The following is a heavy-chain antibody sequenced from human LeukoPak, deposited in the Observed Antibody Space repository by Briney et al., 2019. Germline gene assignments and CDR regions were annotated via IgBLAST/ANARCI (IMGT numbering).Heavy chain of an antibody. CDR3: ARAPIVGATPFDY. Sequence: GGSLRLSCAASGFTFSDYYMSWIRQAPGKGLEWVSYISSSGSTIYYADSVKGRFTISRDNAKNSLYLQMNSLRAEDTAVYYCARAPIVGATPFDYWGQGTLVTVSS. CDR2: ISSSGSTI. J-gene: IGHJ4*02. CDR1: GFTFSDYY. D-gene: IGHD1-26*01. V-gene: IGHV3-11*04.